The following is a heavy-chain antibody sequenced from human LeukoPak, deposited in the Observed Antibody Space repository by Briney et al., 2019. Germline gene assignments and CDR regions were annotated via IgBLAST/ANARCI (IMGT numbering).Heavy chain of an antibody. CDR3: ASWGSGYYDSSGLTP. V-gene: IGHV4-39*07. J-gene: IGHJ5*02. CDR2: IYYSGST. D-gene: IGHD3-22*01. Sequence: TSETLSLTCTVSGGSISSSSYYWGWIRQPPGKGLEWIGSIYYSGSTYYNPSLKSRVTISVDTSKNQFSLKLSSVTAADTAVYYCASWGSGYYDSSGLTPWGQGTLDTVSS. CDR1: GGSISSSSYY.